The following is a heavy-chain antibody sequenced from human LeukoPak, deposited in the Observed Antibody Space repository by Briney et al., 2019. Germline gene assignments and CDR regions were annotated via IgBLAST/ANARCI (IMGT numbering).Heavy chain of an antibody. CDR2: ISSDGSYK. Sequence: GGSLRLSCAASGFSFSNYGMHWVRQAPGKGLEWVAVISSDGSYKYYADSVKGRFTISRDNSKNTLYLQMNSLIPEDTAVYYCARQYISGQWYSDYWGQGTLVTVSS. CDR3: ARQYISGQWYSDY. V-gene: IGHV3-30*19. CDR1: GFSFSNYG. J-gene: IGHJ4*02. D-gene: IGHD5-18*01.